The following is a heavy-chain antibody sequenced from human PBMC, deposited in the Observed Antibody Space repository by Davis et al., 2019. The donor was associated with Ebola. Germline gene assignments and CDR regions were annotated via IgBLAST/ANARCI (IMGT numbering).Heavy chain of an antibody. D-gene: IGHD6-13*01. CDR1: GFDFSPYK. CDR3: ARDKDIIGVAGSYFDY. Sequence: PGGSLRLSCVGSGFDFSPYKLNWVRQAPGKGLEWISYISSSGRTIYYADSVKGRFTISRDNAKNSLYLQMNSLRAEDTAVYFCARDKDIIGVAGSYFDYWGQGNLVTVSS. V-gene: IGHV3-48*04. J-gene: IGHJ4*02. CDR2: ISSSGRTI.